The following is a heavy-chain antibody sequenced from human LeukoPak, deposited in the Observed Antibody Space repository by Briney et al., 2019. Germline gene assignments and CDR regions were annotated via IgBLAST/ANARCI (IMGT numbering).Heavy chain of an antibody. CDR2: IWYDGSNK. Sequence: GGSLRLSCAASGFTFSSYGMHWVRQAPDKGLEWVAVIWYDGSNKYYADSVKGRFTISRDNSKNTLYLQMNSLRAEDTAVYYCARDSANWSYFDYWGQGTLVTVSS. V-gene: IGHV3-33*01. J-gene: IGHJ4*02. CDR1: GFTFSSYG. D-gene: IGHD7-27*01. CDR3: ARDSANWSYFDY.